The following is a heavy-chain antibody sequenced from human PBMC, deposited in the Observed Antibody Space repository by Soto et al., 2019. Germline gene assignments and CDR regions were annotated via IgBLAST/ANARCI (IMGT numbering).Heavy chain of an antibody. V-gene: IGHV3-21*01. D-gene: IGHD6-6*01. CDR1: GFTFSSFS. J-gene: IGHJ4*02. Sequence: PGGSLRLSCAASGFTFSSFSMNWVRQAPGEGLEWVSSISSSSNYMYYADSLKGRFTISRDNAKDSLFLQMHSLRAEDTAVYYCERESSSGYYFDYWGQGTLVTVSS. CDR2: ISSSSNYM. CDR3: ERESSSGYYFDY.